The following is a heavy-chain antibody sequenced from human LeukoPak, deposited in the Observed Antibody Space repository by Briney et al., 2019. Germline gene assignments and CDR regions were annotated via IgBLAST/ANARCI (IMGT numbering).Heavy chain of an antibody. CDR1: GGSISSSSYY. J-gene: IGHJ6*03. V-gene: IGHV4-61*01. D-gene: IGHD5-18*01. CDR2: IYYSGST. CDR3: ARTTEGGYSYGYFYYYYMDV. Sequence: NPSETLSLTCTVSGGSISSSSYYWSWIRQPPGKGLEWIGYIYYSGSTNYKSSLKSRVTISVDTSKNQFSLKLSSVTAADTAVYYCARTTEGGYSYGYFYYYYMDVWGKGTTVTISS.